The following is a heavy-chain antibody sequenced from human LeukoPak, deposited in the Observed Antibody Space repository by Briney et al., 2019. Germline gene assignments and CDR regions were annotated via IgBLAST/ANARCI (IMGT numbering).Heavy chain of an antibody. D-gene: IGHD3-9*01. Sequence: GGSLRLSCAASGFTFSSYSMNWVRQAPGKGLEWVSSITSGSSYIYYADAVKGRFTISRDNAKNSLYLQMNSLRAEDTAVYYCARRSEYYDILTGYSYYFDYWGQGTLVTVSS. CDR3: ARRSEYYDILTGYSYYFDY. J-gene: IGHJ4*02. CDR2: ITSGSSYI. CDR1: GFTFSSYS. V-gene: IGHV3-21*01.